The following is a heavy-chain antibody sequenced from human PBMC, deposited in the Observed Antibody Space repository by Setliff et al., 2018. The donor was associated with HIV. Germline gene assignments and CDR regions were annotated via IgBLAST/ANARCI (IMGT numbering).Heavy chain of an antibody. Sequence: GSLRLSCGASGFTFSAYTMNWVRQAPGKGLEWVASLSAESTFIYYADSMKGRFTISRDNARNSLYLQMNSLRAEDTAMYYCTRDLDLTGGEAFDIWGQGTMVTVSS. J-gene: IGHJ3*02. CDR1: GFTFSAYT. V-gene: IGHV3-21*01. CDR2: LSAESTFI. D-gene: IGHD3-3*01. CDR3: TRDLDLTGGEAFDI.